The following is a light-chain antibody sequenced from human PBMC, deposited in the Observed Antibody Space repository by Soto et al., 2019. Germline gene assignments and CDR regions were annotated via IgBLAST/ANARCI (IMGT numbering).Light chain of an antibody. CDR2: DDF. Sequence: SYELTQPPSVTVAPGQTASITCGGNNIGGKSVHWYQQKPGQAPVLVVYDDFDRPSGIAERFSGSNSGNTATLTINRVEAGDEADYYCQVWDSNSGVFGTGTKVTVL. V-gene: IGLV3-21*02. CDR3: QVWDSNSGV. J-gene: IGLJ1*01. CDR1: NIGGKS.